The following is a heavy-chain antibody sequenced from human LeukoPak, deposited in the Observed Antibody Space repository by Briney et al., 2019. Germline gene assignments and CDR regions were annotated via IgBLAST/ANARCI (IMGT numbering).Heavy chain of an antibody. CDR1: GGSMSTYY. CDR2: IYYTGST. J-gene: IGHJ4*02. V-gene: IGHV4-59*01. D-gene: IGHD1-14*01. Sequence: SETLALTCTVSGGSMSTYYWTWIRQPPGKGLGGMGFIYYTGSTNYNPSLKSRVTISVDTSKNQFSLKLSSVTAADTAVYYCAGMRITTPTVRTLDYWGQGTLVTVSS. CDR3: AGMRITTPTVRTLDY.